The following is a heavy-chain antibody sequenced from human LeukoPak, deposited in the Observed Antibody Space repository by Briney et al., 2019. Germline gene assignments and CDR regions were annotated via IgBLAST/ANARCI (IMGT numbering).Heavy chain of an antibody. J-gene: IGHJ4*02. CDR2: ISYDGSNK. Sequence: GRSLRLSCAASGFTFSSYAMHWVRQAPGKGLEWVAVISYDGSNKYYADSVKGRFTISRDNSKNTLYLQMNSLGAEDTAVYYCAREGSRYYYDSSGYNMEFDYWGQGTLVTVSS. V-gene: IGHV3-30-3*01. CDR3: AREGSRYYYDSSGYNMEFDY. CDR1: GFTFSSYA. D-gene: IGHD3-22*01.